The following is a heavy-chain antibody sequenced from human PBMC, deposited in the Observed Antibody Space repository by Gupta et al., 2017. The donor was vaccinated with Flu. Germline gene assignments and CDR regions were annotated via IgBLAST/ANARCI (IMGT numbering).Heavy chain of an antibody. Sequence: EVQLSESGGGLVQPGGSLRLPCAASGFTFSSYAMSWVRQATGKGLEWVSAISGSGGSTYYADSVKGRFTISRDNSKNTLYLQMNSRRAEDTAVYYCAKDRIVVVTAIFDYWGQGTLVTVSS. CDR3: AKDRIVVVTAIFDY. J-gene: IGHJ4*02. CDR2: ISGSGGST. V-gene: IGHV3-23*01. CDR1: GFTFSSYA. D-gene: IGHD2-21*02.